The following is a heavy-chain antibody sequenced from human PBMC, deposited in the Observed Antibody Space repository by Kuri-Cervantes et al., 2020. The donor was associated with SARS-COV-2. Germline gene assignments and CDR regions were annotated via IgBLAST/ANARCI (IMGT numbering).Heavy chain of an antibody. CDR3: AREVVVVENWFDP. CDR2: ISYDGSNK. V-gene: IGHV3-30-3*01. CDR1: GFTFSSYA. J-gene: IGHJ5*02. D-gene: IGHD3-22*01. Sequence: GGSLRLSCAASGFTFSSYAMHWVRQAPGKGLEWVAVISYDGSNKYYADSVKGRFTISRDNSKNTLYLQMNSLRAEDTAVYYCAREVVVVENWFDPWGQGTLVTVSS.